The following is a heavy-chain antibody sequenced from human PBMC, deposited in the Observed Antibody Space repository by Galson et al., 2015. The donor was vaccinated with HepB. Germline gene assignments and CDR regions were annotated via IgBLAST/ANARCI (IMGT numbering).Heavy chain of an antibody. V-gene: IGHV3-11*01. CDR1: GFTFSDYY. D-gene: IGHD4-17*01. CDR2: ISSSGSTI. Sequence: SLRLSCAASGFTFSDYYMSWIRQAPGKGLEWVSYISSSGSTIYYADSVKGRFTISRDNAKNSLYLQMNSLRAEDTAVYYCARDIFPRTVTTDDFDYWGQGTLVTVSS. CDR3: ARDIFPRTVTTDDFDY. J-gene: IGHJ4*02.